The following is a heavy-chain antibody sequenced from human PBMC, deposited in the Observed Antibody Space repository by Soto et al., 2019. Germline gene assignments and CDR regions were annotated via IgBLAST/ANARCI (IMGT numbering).Heavy chain of an antibody. J-gene: IGHJ4*02. V-gene: IGHV3-23*01. CDR1: GFTFSSYA. CDR3: ANGNRGIVSGFFDY. CDR2: ISGSGGST. Sequence: GGSLRLPCAASGFTFSSYAMSWVRQAPGKGLEWVSAISGSGGSTYYADSVKGRFTISRDNSKNTLYLQMNSLRAEDTAVYYCANGNRGIVSGFFDYWGQGTLVTVSS. D-gene: IGHD3-22*01.